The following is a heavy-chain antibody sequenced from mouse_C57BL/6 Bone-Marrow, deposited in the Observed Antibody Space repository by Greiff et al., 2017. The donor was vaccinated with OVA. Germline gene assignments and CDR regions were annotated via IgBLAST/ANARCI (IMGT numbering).Heavy chain of an antibody. CDR2: IDPSDSYT. J-gene: IGHJ4*01. V-gene: IGHV1-50*01. CDR1: GYTFNSYW. Sequence: QVQLQQPGAELVKPGASVKLSCKASGYTFNSYWMQWVKQRPGQGLEWIGEIDPSDSYTNYNQKFKGKATLTVDTSSSTAYMQLSSLTSEDSAVYYCARGGRYYYAMDYWGQGTSVTVSS. CDR3: ARGGRYYYAMDY.